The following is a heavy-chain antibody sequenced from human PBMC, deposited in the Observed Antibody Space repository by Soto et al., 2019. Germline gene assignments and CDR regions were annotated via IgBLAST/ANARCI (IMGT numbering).Heavy chain of an antibody. V-gene: IGHV3-23*01. CDR2: ISSSGDDS. J-gene: IGHJ4*02. CDR1: GFTVSSFP. D-gene: IGHD6-19*01. Sequence: EMHLLESGGSLVQPGGSLRLSCAASGFTVSSFPMTWVRQAPGKGLEWVSSISSSGDDSFYADSVKGRFTISRDSSKNMLFLQLSSLRAEDTAVYYCARKVAGSIWGQGTLVTVSS. CDR3: ARKVAGSI.